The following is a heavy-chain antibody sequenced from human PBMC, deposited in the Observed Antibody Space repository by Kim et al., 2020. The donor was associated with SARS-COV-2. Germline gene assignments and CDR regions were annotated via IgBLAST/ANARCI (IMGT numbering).Heavy chain of an antibody. V-gene: IGHV3-43*01. D-gene: IGHD5-18*01. Sequence: GGSLRLSCAASGCTFNDYSMHWGCQPPGKGLDLVSLLCWYYGGTYYADSVKNRCTISSDNSKNSLYLQMNSLRTEDTALYYCGKGGYSNGYYYSYGMDVWGQGTTVTVSS. CDR3: GKGGYSNGYYYSYGMDV. J-gene: IGHJ6*02. CDR2: LCWYYGGT. CDR1: GCTFNDYS.